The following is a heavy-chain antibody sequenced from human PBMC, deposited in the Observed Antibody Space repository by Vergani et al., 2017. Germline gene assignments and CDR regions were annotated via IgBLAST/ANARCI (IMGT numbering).Heavy chain of an antibody. CDR2: ISNSGNTI. Sequence: VQLVESGGGVVQPGGSLRLSCAASGLTFSTCGMHWVRQAPGKGLEWVSYISNSGNTIEYADSVKGRFSISRDNAKSSLFLQMDSLRAEDTAVYYCARDHRDYNNYPGTFDIWGQGSMVTVSS. D-gene: IGHD5-24*01. V-gene: IGHV3-48*01. J-gene: IGHJ3*02. CDR3: ARDHRDYNNYPGTFDI. CDR1: GLTFSTCG.